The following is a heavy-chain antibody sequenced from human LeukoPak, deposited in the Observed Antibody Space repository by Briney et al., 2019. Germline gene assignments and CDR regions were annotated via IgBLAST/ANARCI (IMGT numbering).Heavy chain of an antibody. V-gene: IGHV3-11*01. CDR3: ARDGIVATIMY. Sequence: GGSLRLSCAASGFTFSAYYMSWIRQAPGKGLEWVSYISTTGSTIYYADSVKGRFTISRDNAKNSLYLQMNSLRAEDTAVYYCARDGIVATIMYWGQGTLVTVSS. CDR2: ISTTGSTI. D-gene: IGHD5-12*01. CDR1: GFTFSAYY. J-gene: IGHJ4*02.